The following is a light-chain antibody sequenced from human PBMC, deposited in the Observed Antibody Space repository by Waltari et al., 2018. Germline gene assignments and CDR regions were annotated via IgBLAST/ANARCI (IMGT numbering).Light chain of an antibody. CDR1: SSDVGGYKY. V-gene: IGLV2-23*02. Sequence: QSALTQPASVSGSPGQSITISCTGTSSDVGGYKYVSWYQQHPGKAPKLMIYDVSERPSGVSNRFSVSKSANAASLTIAGLQAEDEADYYCCSYAGSGTYVFGTGTKVTVL. CDR3: CSYAGSGTYV. CDR2: DVS. J-gene: IGLJ1*01.